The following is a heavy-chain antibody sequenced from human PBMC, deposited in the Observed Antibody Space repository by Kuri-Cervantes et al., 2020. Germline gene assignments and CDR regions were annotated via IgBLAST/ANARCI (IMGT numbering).Heavy chain of an antibody. V-gene: IGHV4-30-4*01. CDR2: IYYSGST. CDR1: GGSISSGDYY. CDR3: AGVDTAMALFDY. D-gene: IGHD5-18*01. J-gene: IGHJ4*02. Sequence: SCTVSGGSISSGDYYWSWIRQPPGKGLEWIGYIYYSGSTYYNPSLKSRVTISVDTSKNQFSLKLSSVTAADTAVYYCAGVDTAMALFDYWGRGTLVTVSS.